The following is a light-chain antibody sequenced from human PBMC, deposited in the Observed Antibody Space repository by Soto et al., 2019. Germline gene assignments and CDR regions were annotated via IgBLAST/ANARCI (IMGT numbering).Light chain of an antibody. V-gene: IGKV3-11*01. J-gene: IGKJ3*01. Sequence: EIVLTQSPATLSLSPGERATLSCRARPSVSGYLAWYQQKPGQAPRLLIYGVSNRAPGIPARFSGSGSGTDFTLTISSLEPEDFAVYYCQQRSVWPPVIFGPGTKVDIK. CDR2: GVS. CDR1: PSVSGY. CDR3: QQRSVWPPVI.